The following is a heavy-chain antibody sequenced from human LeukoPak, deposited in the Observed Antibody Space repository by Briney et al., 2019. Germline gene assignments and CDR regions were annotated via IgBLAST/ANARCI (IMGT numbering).Heavy chain of an antibody. D-gene: IGHD3-22*01. Sequence: GRFTISRDDSKSIAYLQMNSLKTEDTAVYYCTRARGYDSLSDYWGQGTLVTVSS. J-gene: IGHJ4*02. V-gene: IGHV3-49*02. CDR3: TRARGYDSLSDY.